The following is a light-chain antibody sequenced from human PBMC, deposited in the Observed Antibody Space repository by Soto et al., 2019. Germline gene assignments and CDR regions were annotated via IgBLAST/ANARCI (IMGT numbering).Light chain of an antibody. J-gene: IGKJ3*01. CDR1: QSVSGW. CDR3: QQYKTYPFT. CDR2: RVS. Sequence: DIQMTQSPSTLSASVGDRVTITCRASQSVSGWLAWYQQKPGKAPKLLIYRVSDLETGVPSRFSGRGSGTEFTLTISSLQPEDFATYYCQQYKTYPFTFGPGTKVDLK. V-gene: IGKV1-5*03.